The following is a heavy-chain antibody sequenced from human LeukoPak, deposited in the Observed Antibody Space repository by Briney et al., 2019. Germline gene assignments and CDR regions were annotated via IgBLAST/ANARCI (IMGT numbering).Heavy chain of an antibody. D-gene: IGHD4-23*01. Sequence: GGSLRLSCAASGFTVSSNYMSWVRQAPGKGLEWVSVIYSGGSTHYADSVKGRFTIPRDNSKNTLYLQMNSLRAEDTAVYYCARDDYGGNPHYYYYGMDVWGQGTTVTVSS. V-gene: IGHV3-66*01. CDR1: GFTVSSNY. CDR2: IYSGGST. CDR3: ARDDYGGNPHYYYYGMDV. J-gene: IGHJ6*02.